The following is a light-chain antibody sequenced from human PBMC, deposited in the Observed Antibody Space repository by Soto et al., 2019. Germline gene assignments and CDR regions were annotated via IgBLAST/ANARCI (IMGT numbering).Light chain of an antibody. CDR1: STNIGSNT. CDR2: TND. Sequence: QSVLTQPPSASGTPGQRVTISCSGSSTNIGSNTVNWYQQLPGTAPKLLIHTNDQRPSGVPDRFSGSKSGTSGSLAIGGLQSEDEADYYCAAWDDRLTGHVVFGGGTKLPVL. V-gene: IGLV1-44*01. CDR3: AAWDDRLTGHVV. J-gene: IGLJ2*01.